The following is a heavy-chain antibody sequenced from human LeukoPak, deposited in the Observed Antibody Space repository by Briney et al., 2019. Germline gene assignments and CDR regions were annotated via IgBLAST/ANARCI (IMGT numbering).Heavy chain of an antibody. D-gene: IGHD3-3*01. CDR1: GGTFSSYA. Sequence: SVKVSCKASGGTFSSYAISWVRQAPGQGLEWMGRIIPILGIANYAQKFQGRVTITADKSTSTAYMELSSLRSEDTAVYYCARYMRIFGVALHGMDVWGQGTTVTVSS. CDR3: ARYMRIFGVALHGMDV. J-gene: IGHJ6*02. V-gene: IGHV1-69*04. CDR2: IIPILGIA.